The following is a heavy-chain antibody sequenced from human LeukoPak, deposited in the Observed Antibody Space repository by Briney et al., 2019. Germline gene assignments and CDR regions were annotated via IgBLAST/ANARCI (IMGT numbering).Heavy chain of an antibody. Sequence: PGGSLRLSCAASGFTFSSYSMNWVRQAPGKGLEWVSYISSSSSTIYYADSVKDRFTISRDNAKNSLYLEMNSLRDEDTAVYYCARRELRAIFGVVNSAPEYYFDYWGQGTLVTVSS. CDR3: ARRELRAIFGVVNSAPEYYFDY. CDR2: ISSSSSTI. CDR1: GFTFSSYS. J-gene: IGHJ4*02. D-gene: IGHD3-3*01. V-gene: IGHV3-48*02.